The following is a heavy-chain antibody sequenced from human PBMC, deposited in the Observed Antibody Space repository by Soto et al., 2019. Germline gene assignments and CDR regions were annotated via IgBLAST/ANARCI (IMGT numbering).Heavy chain of an antibody. CDR1: GGSISSGYY. J-gene: IGHJ2*01. CDR3: ASRGDRSSGV. V-gene: IGHV4-31*03. CDR2: IHYSGTT. D-gene: IGHD6-6*01. Sequence: QVQLQESGPGLVKPSQTLSLTCTVSGGSISSGYYWSWIRQYPGKGLEWIGYIHYSGTTYYNPSLRSRLTISIDTSKNQLYLNLTTVTAAATAVYYCASRGDRSSGVWGRGTLVTVSS.